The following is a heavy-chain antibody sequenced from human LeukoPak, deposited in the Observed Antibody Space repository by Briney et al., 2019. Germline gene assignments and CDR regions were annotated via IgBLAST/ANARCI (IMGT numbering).Heavy chain of an antibody. V-gene: IGHV3-74*01. D-gene: IGHD4-17*01. CDR2: INSDGSST. Sequence: GGSLRLSCAASGFTFSSYWMHWVRQAPGKGLVWVSRINSDGSSTSYADSVKGRLTISRDNSKNTLYLQMNSLRAEDTAVYYCARDPTTHDAFDIWGQGTMVTVSS. CDR3: ARDPTTHDAFDI. CDR1: GFTFSSYW. J-gene: IGHJ3*02.